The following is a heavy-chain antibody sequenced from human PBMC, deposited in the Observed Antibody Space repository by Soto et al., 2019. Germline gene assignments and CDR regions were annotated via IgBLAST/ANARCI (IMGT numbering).Heavy chain of an antibody. V-gene: IGHV5-10-1*01. J-gene: IGHJ1*01. CDR1: GYSFTSYW. CDR3: ATSHSRTPSQH. Sequence: GGSLKISCKGSGYSFTSYWISWVRQMPGKGLEWMGRIDPTDSYTNYSPSFEGHVTISADKSITTAYLQWSSLKASDTAVYYCATSHSRTPSQHWGQGTLVTVSS. D-gene: IGHD2-15*01. CDR2: IDPTDSYT.